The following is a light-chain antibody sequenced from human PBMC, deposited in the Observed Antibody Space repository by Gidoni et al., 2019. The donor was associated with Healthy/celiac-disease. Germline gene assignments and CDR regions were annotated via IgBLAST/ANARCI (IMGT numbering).Light chain of an antibody. V-gene: IGKV2-28*01. Sequence: DIVMTQSPLSLPVTPGEPASISCRSSQSLLHSNGYNYFDWYLQKPGQSPQLLIYLGSNRASGVPDRFSVSGSGTDFTLKISRVEAEDVGVYYCMQALQTPRTFGQGTKVEIK. CDR3: MQALQTPRT. CDR1: QSLLHSNGYNY. J-gene: IGKJ1*01. CDR2: LGS.